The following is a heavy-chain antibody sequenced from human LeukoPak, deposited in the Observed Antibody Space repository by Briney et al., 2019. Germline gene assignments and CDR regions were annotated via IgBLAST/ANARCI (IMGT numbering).Heavy chain of an antibody. CDR1: GFTFSSYS. CDR3: ARDQDSSSWSGDY. D-gene: IGHD6-13*01. CDR2: ISSSSSYI. Sequence: GGSLRLSCAASGFTFSSYSMNWVRQAPGKGLEWVSSISSSSSYIYYADSVKGRFTISRDNAKNSLYLQMNSLRAEDTAVYYCARDQDSSSWSGDYWGQGTLVTVSS. J-gene: IGHJ4*02. V-gene: IGHV3-21*01.